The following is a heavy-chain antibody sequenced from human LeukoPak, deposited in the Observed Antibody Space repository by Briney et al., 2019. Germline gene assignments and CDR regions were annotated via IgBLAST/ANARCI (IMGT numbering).Heavy chain of an antibody. D-gene: IGHD3-10*01. CDR1: GGSFSGYY. CDR3: VRGRSGESI. J-gene: IGHJ4*02. V-gene: IGHV4-34*01. CDR2: INPSGST. Sequence: PSETLSLTCAVYGGSFSGYYSNWIRQSPGEGLEWIGEINPSGSTNCNPSLKSRVTILVDTLKNQFSLKLNSVTAADAAVYYCVRGRSGESIWGQGTLVTVSS.